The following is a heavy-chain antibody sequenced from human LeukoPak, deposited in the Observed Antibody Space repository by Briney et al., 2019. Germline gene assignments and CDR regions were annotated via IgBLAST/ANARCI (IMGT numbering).Heavy chain of an antibody. Sequence: PGGSLRLSCAASGFTFSSYAMSWVRQAPGKGLEWVSAIIDSGGSTSYADSVKGRFTISRDNSKNTLYLQMNTLRAEDTAIYYYAKGLSETSILAFHYWGQGTLVTVSS. CDR3: AKGLSETSILAFHY. J-gene: IGHJ4*02. V-gene: IGHV3-23*01. CDR1: GFTFSSYA. CDR2: IIDSGGST. D-gene: IGHD2-2*02.